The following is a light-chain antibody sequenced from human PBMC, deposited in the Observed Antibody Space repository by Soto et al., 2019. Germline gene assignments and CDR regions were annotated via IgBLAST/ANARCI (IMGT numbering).Light chain of an antibody. CDR3: QQYVSWT. CDR1: QTISSNY. J-gene: IGKJ1*01. CDR2: VTS. Sequence: EIVLTQSPGTLSVSPGERATLSCRASQTISSNYLAWYQQKPGQAPSLLIYVTSSRATGIPDRFSGSGYGTDFTLTISRLEPADSAIYYCQQYVSWTFGQGTKVEIK. V-gene: IGKV3-20*01.